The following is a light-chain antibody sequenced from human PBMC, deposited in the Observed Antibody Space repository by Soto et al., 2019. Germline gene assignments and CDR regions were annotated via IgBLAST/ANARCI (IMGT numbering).Light chain of an antibody. V-gene: IGLV2-8*01. Sequence: QSALAQPPSASGSPGQSVTISFTGTSSDVGGYNYVSWYQQHPGKAPKLMIYEVSERPSGVPDRFSGSKSGNTASLTVSGLQAEDEADYYCSSYAGSNIYVFGTGTKVTVL. CDR1: SSDVGGYNY. J-gene: IGLJ1*01. CDR2: EVS. CDR3: SSYAGSNIYV.